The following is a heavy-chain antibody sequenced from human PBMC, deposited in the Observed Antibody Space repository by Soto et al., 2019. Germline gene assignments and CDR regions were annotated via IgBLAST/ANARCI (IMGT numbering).Heavy chain of an antibody. Sequence: PGGSLRLSCAASGFTFTAFGMHWVRQTPVKGLEWVAGLSYNGNKKYYGDSVKGRFTISRDNSKKILYLEMNSLRKEDSAVYFCAKLGGSKNDFNRFDSWGQGTLVTVSS. CDR3: AKLGGSKNDFNRFDS. CDR2: LSYNGNKK. J-gene: IGHJ4*02. D-gene: IGHD1-1*01. V-gene: IGHV3-30*18. CDR1: GFTFTAFG.